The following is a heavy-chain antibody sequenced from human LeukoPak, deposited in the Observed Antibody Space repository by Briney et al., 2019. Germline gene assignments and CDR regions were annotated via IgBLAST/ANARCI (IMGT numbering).Heavy chain of an antibody. J-gene: IGHJ4*02. Sequence: PGGSLRLSCAASGFTFSSYSMNWVRQAPGKGLEWVSSISSSSSYIYYADSVKGRFTISRDNAKNSLYLQMNSLRDEDTAVYYYARDTSSGWGTSDYWGQGTLVTVSS. CDR1: GFTFSSYS. V-gene: IGHV3-21*01. CDR3: ARDTSSGWGTSDY. CDR2: ISSSSSYI. D-gene: IGHD6-19*01.